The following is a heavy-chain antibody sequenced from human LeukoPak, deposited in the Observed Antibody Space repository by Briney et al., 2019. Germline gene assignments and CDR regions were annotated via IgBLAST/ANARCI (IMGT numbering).Heavy chain of an antibody. Sequence: TGGSLRLSCAASGFTFSSYGMHWVRQAPGKGLEWVAFIRYDGSNKYYADSVKGRFTISRDNSKNTLYLQMNSLRAEDTAVYYCAKDRLDTAMVTGDYDYWGQGTLATVSS. D-gene: IGHD5-18*01. CDR3: AKDRLDTAMVTGDYDY. J-gene: IGHJ4*02. CDR2: IRYDGSNK. V-gene: IGHV3-30*02. CDR1: GFTFSSYG.